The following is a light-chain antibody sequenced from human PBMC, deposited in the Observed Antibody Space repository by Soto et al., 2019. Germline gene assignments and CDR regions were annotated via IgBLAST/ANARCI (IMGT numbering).Light chain of an antibody. CDR3: SSYAGNNNVV. V-gene: IGLV2-8*01. J-gene: IGLJ2*01. CDR1: SSDVGGYNY. Sequence: QSALTQPPSASGSPGQSVTISCTGTSSDVGGYNYVSWYQQHPGKAPKLMIYEVNKRPSGVPDRFSGSKSGNTASLTVSGLLAQDEADYYCSSYAGNNNVVFGGGTKLTVL. CDR2: EVN.